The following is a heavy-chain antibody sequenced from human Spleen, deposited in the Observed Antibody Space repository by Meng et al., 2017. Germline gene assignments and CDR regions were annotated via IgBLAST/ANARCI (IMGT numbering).Heavy chain of an antibody. CDR1: GYTFTSYG. Sequence: QVLLVQSGAEVKKPGASVKGSCKASGYTFTSYGFSWVRQAPGQGLQWMGWINIYNGITNYGRNFQGRVTLTTDTSTSTGYMELRSLTSDDTAVYYCATRGSPYLDRWGQGTLVTVSS. CDR3: ATRGSPYLDR. J-gene: IGHJ4*02. CDR2: INIYNGIT. D-gene: IGHD6-13*01. V-gene: IGHV1-18*01.